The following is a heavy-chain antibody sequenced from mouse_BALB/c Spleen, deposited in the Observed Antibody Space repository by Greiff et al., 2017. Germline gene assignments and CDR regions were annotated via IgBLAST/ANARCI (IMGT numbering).Heavy chain of an antibody. Sequence: EVMLVESGGDLVKPGGSLKLSCAASGFTFSSYGMSWVRQTPDKRLEWVATISSGGSYTYYPDSVKGRVTISRDNAKNTLYLQMSSLKSEDTAMYYCARHGWAYWGQGTLVTVSA. CDR3: ARHGWAY. CDR2: ISSGGSYT. V-gene: IGHV5-6*01. J-gene: IGHJ3*01. CDR1: GFTFSSYG. D-gene: IGHD2-3*01.